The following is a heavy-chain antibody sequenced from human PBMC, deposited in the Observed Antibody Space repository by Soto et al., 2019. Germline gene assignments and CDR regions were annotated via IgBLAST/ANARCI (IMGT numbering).Heavy chain of an antibody. CDR2: IYPGDSDT. CDR1: GYTFTGYW. V-gene: IGHV5-51*01. Sequence: EESLQISCQGSGYTFTGYWIGWVRQMPGKGLEWMGIIYPGDSDTRYSPSFQGQVTISADKSINTAYLQWSSLKASDTAMYYCVVQQKRPWFNYWGQGTLVTVSS. D-gene: IGHD3-10*01. CDR3: VVQQKRPWFNY. J-gene: IGHJ4*02.